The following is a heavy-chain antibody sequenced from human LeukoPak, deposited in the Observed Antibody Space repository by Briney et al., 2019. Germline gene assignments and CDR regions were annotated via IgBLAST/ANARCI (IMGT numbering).Heavy chain of an antibody. V-gene: IGHV3-7*01. CDR3: ARDECSSTSCYIGGYYYYGMDV. CDR1: GFTFSSYW. CDR2: IKQDGSEK. D-gene: IGHD2-2*02. Sequence: GGSLRLSCAASGFTFSSYWMSWVRQAPGKGLEWVANIKQDGSEKYYVDSVKGRFTISRDNAKNSLYLQMNSLRAEDTAVYYCARDECSSTSCYIGGYYYYGMDVWGQGTTVTVPS. J-gene: IGHJ6*02.